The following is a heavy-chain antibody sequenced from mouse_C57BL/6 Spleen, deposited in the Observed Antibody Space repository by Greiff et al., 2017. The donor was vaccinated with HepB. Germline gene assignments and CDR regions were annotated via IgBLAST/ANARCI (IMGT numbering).Heavy chain of an antibody. J-gene: IGHJ3*01. CDR1: GYTFTSYW. Sequence: QVQLQQSGAELVKPGASVKMSCKASGYTFTSYWITWVKQRPGQGLEWIGDIYPGSGSTNYNEKFKSKATLTVDTSSSTAYMQLSSLTSEDSAVYYCARYYYGSSPFAYWGQGTLVTVSA. CDR3: ARYYYGSSPFAY. D-gene: IGHD1-1*01. CDR2: IYPGSGST. V-gene: IGHV1-55*01.